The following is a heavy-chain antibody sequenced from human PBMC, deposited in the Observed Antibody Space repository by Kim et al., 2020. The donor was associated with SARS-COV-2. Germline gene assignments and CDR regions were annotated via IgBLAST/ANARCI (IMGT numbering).Heavy chain of an antibody. D-gene: IGHD3-10*01. CDR3: ANDLYLKGSGSYWQPDY. Sequence: GGSLRLSCAVSGFTFSSYAMSWVRQAPGKGLEWVSAISGSGGSTYYADSVKGRFTISRDNSKNTLYLQMNSLRAEDTAVYYCANDLYLKGSGSYWQPDYCGQATLVTVSS. CDR2: ISGSGGST. V-gene: IGHV3-23*01. J-gene: IGHJ4*02. CDR1: GFTFSSYA.